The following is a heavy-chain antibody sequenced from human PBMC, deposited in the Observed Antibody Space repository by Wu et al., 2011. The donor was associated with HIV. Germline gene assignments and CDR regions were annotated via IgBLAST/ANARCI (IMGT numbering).Heavy chain of an antibody. V-gene: IGHV1-69*15. CDR2: IIPILEKP. Sequence: QVQLVQSGAEMRKPGSSVKVSCQASGGSFRTFAINWVRQAPGEGLEWMGRIIPILEKPEYAQKYQGRVAITADESTSTAYMELSSLGSEDTAVYYCAGPRGYSYGSFDYWGQGTLVIVSS. D-gene: IGHD5-18*01. CDR3: AGPRGYSYGSFDY. J-gene: IGHJ4*02. CDR1: GGSFRTFA.